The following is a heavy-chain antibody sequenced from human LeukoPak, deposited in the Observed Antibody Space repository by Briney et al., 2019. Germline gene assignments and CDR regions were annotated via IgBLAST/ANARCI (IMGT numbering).Heavy chain of an antibody. CDR3: ARGELAAACDY. J-gene: IGHJ4*02. D-gene: IGHD6-13*01. Sequence: SETLSLTCAVYGGSFSGYYWSWIRQPPGKGLEWIGEINHSGSTNYNPSLKSRVTISVDTSKNQFSLKLSSVTAADTAVYYCARGELAAACDYWGQGTLVTVSS. CDR2: INHSGST. CDR1: GGSFSGYY. V-gene: IGHV4-34*01.